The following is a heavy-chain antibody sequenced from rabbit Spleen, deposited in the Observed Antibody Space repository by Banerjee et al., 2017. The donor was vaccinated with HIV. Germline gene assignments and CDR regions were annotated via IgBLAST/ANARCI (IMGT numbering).Heavy chain of an antibody. J-gene: IGHJ4*01. D-gene: IGHD2-1*01. Sequence: QSLVESGGGLVKTAASLTLTCRASGFSFSSSSYMICVRQAPGKVLECVSCINASTGKTGYATWARGRFTISRTSSTTVTLRMTSLTAADRATYFCARDLVGVIGWNFYLWGPGTLVTVS. CDR2: INASTGKT. V-gene: IGHV1S40*01. CDR3: ARDLVGVIGWNFYL. CDR1: GFSFSSSSY.